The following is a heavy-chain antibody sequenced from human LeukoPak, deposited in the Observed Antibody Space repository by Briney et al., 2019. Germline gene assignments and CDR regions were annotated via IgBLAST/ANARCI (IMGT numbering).Heavy chain of an antibody. Sequence: SVKVSCKASGGTFSSYAISWVRQAPGQGLEWMGGIIPIFGTANYAQKFQGRVTITADESTSTAYMELSSLRSEDTAVYYCARVRMGATLNYYYYGMDVWGQGTTVTVSS. CDR3: ARVRMGATLNYYYYGMDV. J-gene: IGHJ6*02. CDR2: IIPIFGTA. D-gene: IGHD1-26*01. CDR1: GGTFSSYA. V-gene: IGHV1-69*13.